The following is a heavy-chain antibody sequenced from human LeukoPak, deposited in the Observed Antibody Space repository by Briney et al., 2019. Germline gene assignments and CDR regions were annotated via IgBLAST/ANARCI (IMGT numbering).Heavy chain of an antibody. Sequence: GASVKVSCKASGYTFTGYYMHWVRQAPGQGLEWMGWINPNSGGTNYAQKFQGWVTMTRDTSISTAYMELSRLRSDDTAVYYCAREIRGYSYGFDHWGQGTLVTVSS. J-gene: IGHJ4*02. D-gene: IGHD5-18*01. CDR2: INPNSGGT. V-gene: IGHV1-2*04. CDR3: AREIRGYSYGFDH. CDR1: GYTFTGYY.